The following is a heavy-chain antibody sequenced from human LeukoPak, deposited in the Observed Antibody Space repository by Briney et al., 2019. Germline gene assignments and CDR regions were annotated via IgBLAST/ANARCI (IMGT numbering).Heavy chain of an antibody. CDR3: ARGGRYYDSTGFDY. D-gene: IGHD3-22*01. Sequence: SETLSLTCTVSGGSISSGGYYWSWIRQPPGKGLEWIGYIYHSGSTYYNPSLKSRVTISVDRSKNQFSLKLSSVTAADTAVYYCARGGRYYDSTGFDYWGQGTLVTVSS. CDR1: GGSISSGGYY. V-gene: IGHV4-30-2*01. CDR2: IYHSGST. J-gene: IGHJ4*02.